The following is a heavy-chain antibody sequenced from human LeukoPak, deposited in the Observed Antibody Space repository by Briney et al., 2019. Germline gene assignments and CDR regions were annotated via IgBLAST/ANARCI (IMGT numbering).Heavy chain of an antibody. CDR1: GGSFSGYY. CDR3: AGRTTAMLDY. J-gene: IGHJ4*02. V-gene: IGHV4-34*01. Sequence: SETLSLTCAVYGGSFSGYYWSWIRQPPGKGLEWIGEINHSGSTNYNPSLKSRVTISVDTSKNQFSLKLSSVTAADTAVYYCAGRTTAMLDYWGQGTLVTVSS. D-gene: IGHD5-18*01. CDR2: INHSGST.